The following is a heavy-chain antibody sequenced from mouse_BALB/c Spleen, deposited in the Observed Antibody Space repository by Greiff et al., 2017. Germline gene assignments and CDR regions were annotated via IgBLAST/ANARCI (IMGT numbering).Heavy chain of an antibody. V-gene: IGHV2-5-1*01. CDR2: IWSGGST. CDR1: GFSLTSYG. D-gene: IGHD1-1*01. J-gene: IGHJ1*01. CDR3: AKNYDYDYGSSYWYFDV. Sequence: QVQLQQSGPSLVQPSQSLSITCTASGFSLTSYGVHWVRQSPGKGLEWLGVIWSGGSTDYNAAFLSRLSITKDNSKSQVFFNMNSLQADDTAIFYCAKNYDYDYGSSYWYFDVWGEGTTVTVSS.